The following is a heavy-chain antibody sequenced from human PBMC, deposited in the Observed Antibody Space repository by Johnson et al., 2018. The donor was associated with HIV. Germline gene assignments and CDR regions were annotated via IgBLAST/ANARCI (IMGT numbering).Heavy chain of an antibody. Sequence: VQLVESGGGVVRPGGSLRLSCAASGFTFDDYGMSWVRQAPGKGLEWVSGINWNGGSTGYADSVKGRFSISRDNSKNTLHLQMNSLRAEDAAVYYCARDSGPSDFWSGYRLVVAFNIWGQGTMVTVSS. V-gene: IGHV3-20*04. CDR3: ARDSGPSDFWSGYRLVVAFNI. D-gene: IGHD3-3*01. J-gene: IGHJ3*02. CDR1: GFTFDDYG. CDR2: INWNGGST.